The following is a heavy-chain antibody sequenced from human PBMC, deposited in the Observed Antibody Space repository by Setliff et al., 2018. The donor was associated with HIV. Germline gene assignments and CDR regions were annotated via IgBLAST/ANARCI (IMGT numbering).Heavy chain of an antibody. D-gene: IGHD3-10*01. CDR1: GGSISRVGYY. CDR2: ITYSGST. CDR3: ARDKGVGYYGMDV. V-gene: IGHV4-31*03. Sequence: SETLSLTCSVSGGSISRVGYYWSWIRQHPGKGLEWIGYITYSGSTYYNPSLMSRVSISPDTSKNQFSLYLQMNSLRAEDTAVYYCARDKGVGYYGMDVWGQGTTVTVSS. J-gene: IGHJ6*02.